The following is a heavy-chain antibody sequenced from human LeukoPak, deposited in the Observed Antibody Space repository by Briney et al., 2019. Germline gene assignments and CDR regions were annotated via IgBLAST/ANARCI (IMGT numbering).Heavy chain of an antibody. J-gene: IGHJ4*02. CDR2: ISYDGSNK. CDR1: GFTFSSYA. Sequence: PGRSLRLSCAASGFTFSSYAMHWVRQAPGKGLEWVAVISYDGSNKYYADSVKGRFTISRDNSKNTLYLQMNSLRAEDTAVYYCARAALDTAMDWGQGTLVTVSS. D-gene: IGHD5-18*01. V-gene: IGHV3-30-3*01. CDR3: ARAALDTAMD.